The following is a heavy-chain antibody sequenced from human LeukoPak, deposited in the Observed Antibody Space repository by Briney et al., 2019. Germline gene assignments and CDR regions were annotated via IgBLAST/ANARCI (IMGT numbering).Heavy chain of an antibody. CDR3: ARAPIVVVTASAFDI. CDR1: GGSISSGDYY. Sequence: SETLSLTCTVSGGSISSGDYYWSWIRQPPGKGLEWIGYIYYSGSSFYNPSLKSRVTISVDTSKNQLSPKLNSVTAADTAIYYCARAPIVVVTASAFDIWGQGTMVTVSS. D-gene: IGHD2-21*02. CDR2: IYYSGSS. J-gene: IGHJ3*02. V-gene: IGHV4-30-4*01.